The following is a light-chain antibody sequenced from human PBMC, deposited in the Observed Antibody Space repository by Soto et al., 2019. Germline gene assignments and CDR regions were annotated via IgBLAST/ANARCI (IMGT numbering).Light chain of an antibody. CDR2: KAS. V-gene: IGKV1-5*03. CDR3: QHYNSYSEA. CDR1: QTISSW. Sequence: DIQMTQSPSTLSGSVGDRVTITCRASQTISSWLAWYQQKPGKAPKLLIYKASTLKSGVPSRFSGSGSGTEFTLTISSLQPDDFSTYYCQHYNSYSEAFGQATKLELK. J-gene: IGKJ1*01.